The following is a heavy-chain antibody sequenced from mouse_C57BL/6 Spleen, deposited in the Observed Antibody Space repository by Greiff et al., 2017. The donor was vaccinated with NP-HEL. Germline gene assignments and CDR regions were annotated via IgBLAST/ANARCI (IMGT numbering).Heavy chain of an antibody. CDR3: ARSGSYFEY. CDR1: GYTFTSYW. J-gene: IGHJ2*01. Sequence: VQLQQPGAELVKPGASVKMSCKASGYTFTSYWITWVKQRPGQGLEWIGDIYPGSGSTNYNEKFKSKATLTVATSSSTAYMQLSSLTSEDSAVYYCARSGSYFEYWGQGTTLTVSS. V-gene: IGHV1-55*01. CDR2: IYPGSGST.